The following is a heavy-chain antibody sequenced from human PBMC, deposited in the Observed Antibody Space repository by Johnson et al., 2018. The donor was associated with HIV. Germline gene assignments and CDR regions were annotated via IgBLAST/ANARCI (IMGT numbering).Heavy chain of an antibody. Sequence: QVQLVESGGGVVQPGRSLRLSCAASGFSFDSHAINWVRQAPGKGLQWVSAISYSDGSSTSYADSVKGRFTISRDNAKNTLYLQMNSLRAEDTAVYYCARDKGIAAAATDDAFDIWGQGTMVTVSS. J-gene: IGHJ3*02. D-gene: IGHD6-13*01. CDR1: GFSFDSHA. CDR2: ISYSDGSST. V-gene: IGHV3-NL1*01. CDR3: ARDKGIAAAATDDAFDI.